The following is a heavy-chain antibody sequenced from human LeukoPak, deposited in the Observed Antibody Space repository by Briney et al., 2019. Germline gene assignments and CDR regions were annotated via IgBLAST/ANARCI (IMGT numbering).Heavy chain of an antibody. CDR3: ARGSHPFRYCSSTSCYQGSWFDP. V-gene: IGHV1-2*02. CDR2: INPNSGGT. D-gene: IGHD2-2*01. Sequence: ASVKVSCKASGYTFTGYYMHWVRQAPGQGLEWMGWINPNSGGTNYAQKFQGRVTMTRDTSISTAYMELSRLRSDDTAVYYCARGSHPFRYCSSTSCYQGSWFDPWGQGTLVTVSS. J-gene: IGHJ5*02. CDR1: GYTFTGYY.